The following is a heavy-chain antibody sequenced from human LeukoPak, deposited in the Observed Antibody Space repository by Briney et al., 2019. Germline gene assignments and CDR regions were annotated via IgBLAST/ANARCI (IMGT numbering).Heavy chain of an antibody. V-gene: IGHV3-15*01. CDR2: IKTKTDGATT. J-gene: IGHJ3*02. CDR3: TAAAMIVVVITTWGAFDI. CDR1: GFTFSNAW. D-gene: IGHD3-22*01. Sequence: GGSLRLSCAASGFTFSNAWMRWVRQAPGKGLAWVGRIKTKTDGATTDYAAPVKGRFTISRDDSKNTLYLQMHSLKTEDTAVYYCTAAAMIVVVITTWGAFDIWGQGTMVTVSS.